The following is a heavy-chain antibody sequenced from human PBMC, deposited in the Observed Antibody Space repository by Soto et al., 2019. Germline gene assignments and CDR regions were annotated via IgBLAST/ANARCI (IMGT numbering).Heavy chain of an antibody. CDR1: GFTFSDYY. J-gene: IGHJ6*02. V-gene: IGHV3-11*01. CDR3: GIDPGLLSESVATRPSAYYYGMDV. CDR2: ISYSGNTI. Sequence: QVQLLESGGGLVKPGGSLRLSCAASGFTFSDYYMSWMRQAPGKGLEWISYISYSGNTIYYAVSVKGRFTISKDNPKNTLYLQMISLRAEDTAVYYCGIDPGLLSESVATRPSAYYYGMDVWGQGTTVSVSS. D-gene: IGHD6-6*01.